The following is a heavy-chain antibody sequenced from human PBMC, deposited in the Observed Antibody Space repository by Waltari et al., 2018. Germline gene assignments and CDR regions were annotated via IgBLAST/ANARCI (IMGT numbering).Heavy chain of an antibody. Sequence: QVHLQESGPGLVKPSGTLSLTCEVSGASVTGDWWGWVRQPPGQGREGIGEIYQSGSNNSNPSLKGRLAMSVEKSKNEFSLKLTSVTAADTAVYYCARWSARISQREFYFDYWGQGILVTISS. CDR3: ARWSARISQREFYFDY. CDR2: IYQSGSN. J-gene: IGHJ4*02. V-gene: IGHV4-4*02. CDR1: GASVTGDW. D-gene: IGHD6-25*01.